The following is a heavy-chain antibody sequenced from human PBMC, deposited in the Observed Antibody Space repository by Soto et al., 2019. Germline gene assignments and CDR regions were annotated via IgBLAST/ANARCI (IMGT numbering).Heavy chain of an antibody. CDR3: ARDLCFGTSDWYFDL. Sequence: EVQLVESGGGLVQPGESLRLSCVASGFTFSSYAMHWVRQAPGKGLEYVSAISNNGDSTYYANSVKGRFTISRDNSKNTLYLQMGSLRTEDMSVYYCARDLCFGTSDWYFDLWGRGTLVTVSS. CDR2: ISNNGDST. V-gene: IGHV3-64*01. CDR1: GFTFSSYA. D-gene: IGHD3-10*01. J-gene: IGHJ2*01.